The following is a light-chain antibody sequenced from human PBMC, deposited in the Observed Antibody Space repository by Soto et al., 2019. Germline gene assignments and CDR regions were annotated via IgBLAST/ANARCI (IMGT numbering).Light chain of an antibody. CDR1: EDISNF. CDR2: DAS. Sequence: IQMTQSPSSLSASIGDRVTITCQASEDISNFLNWYQQKPGKAPKLLIYDASILETGVPSRFRGSGSGTEFSLTINSLQPEDFATYYCQEYDDLLFTFGPGTTLDIK. CDR3: QEYDDLLFT. V-gene: IGKV1-33*01. J-gene: IGKJ3*01.